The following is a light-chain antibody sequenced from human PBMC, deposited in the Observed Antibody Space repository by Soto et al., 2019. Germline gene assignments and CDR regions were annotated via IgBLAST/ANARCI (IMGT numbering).Light chain of an antibody. CDR1: SSNLGTGYA. CDR3: AAWDDSLSGPV. J-gene: IGLJ2*01. CDR2: SSN. V-gene: IGLV1-47*02. Sequence: QSALTQPPSVSGAPGQTVTISCTGSSSNLGTGYAVHWYQHLPGTAPKLLIYSSNKRPSGVPDRISGSKSGTSASLAISGLRSDDEANYYCAAWDDSLSGPVFGGGTKLTVL.